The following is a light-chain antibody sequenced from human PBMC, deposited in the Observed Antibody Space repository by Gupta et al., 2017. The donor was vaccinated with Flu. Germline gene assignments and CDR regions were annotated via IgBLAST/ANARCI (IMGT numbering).Light chain of an antibody. CDR3: SSRESSGNHGL. V-gene: IGLV3-19*01. CDR1: SLRSYY. CDR2: GQN. J-gene: IGLJ2*01. Sequence: SSELTQDPAVSVALGQTVRITCQGDSLRSYYASWYQQKPGQAPVVVIYGQNNRPSGIPDRFSGSSSGNTASLTITGAQAEDEADYDCSSRESSGNHGLLGGGTKLTVL.